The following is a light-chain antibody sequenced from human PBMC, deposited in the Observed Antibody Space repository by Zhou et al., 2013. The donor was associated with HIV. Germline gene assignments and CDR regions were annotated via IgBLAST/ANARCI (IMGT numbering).Light chain of an antibody. CDR3: QQRSDWPPYT. Sequence: DIVLTQSPGTLSLSPGERVTLSCRASESVRSGYLAWYQQTLGRAPRLLIYGASNRATGIPARFSGSGSGTDFTLTISSLEPEDFAVYYCQQRSDWPPYTFGQGTKLEIK. CDR2: GAS. J-gene: IGKJ2*01. CDR1: ESVRSGY. V-gene: IGKV3-11*01.